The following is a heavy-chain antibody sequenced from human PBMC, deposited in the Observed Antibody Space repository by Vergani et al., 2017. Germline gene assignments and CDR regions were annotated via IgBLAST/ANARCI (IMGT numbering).Heavy chain of an antibody. J-gene: IGHJ1*01. CDR2: IYYSGST. D-gene: IGHD2-2*01. CDR3: ASWWEDIVVVPAAAEYFQH. CDR1: GGSISSGGYY. V-gene: IGHV4-61*08. Sequence: QAQLQESGPGLVKPSQTLSLTCTVSGGSISSGGYYWSWIRQPPGKGLEWIGYIYYSGSTNYNPSLKSRVTISVDTSKNQFSLKLSSVTAEDTAVYYCASWWEDIVVVPAAAEYFQHWGQGTLVTVSS.